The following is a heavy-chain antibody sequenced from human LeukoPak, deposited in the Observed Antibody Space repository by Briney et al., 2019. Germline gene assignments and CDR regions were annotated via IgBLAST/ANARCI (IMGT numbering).Heavy chain of an antibody. J-gene: IGHJ4*02. D-gene: IGHD3-3*01. CDR2: IKQDGSEK. Sequence: GGSLRLSCVASGFTFSDYWMSWVRQGPGKGPEWVANIKQDGSEKYYVDSVKGRFTMSRDNAKNSLYLQMNSLRAEDTAVYYCARDPHYDFWGGSPYFDYWGQGTLVTVSS. CDR3: ARDPHYDFWGGSPYFDY. CDR1: GFTFSDYW. V-gene: IGHV3-7*01.